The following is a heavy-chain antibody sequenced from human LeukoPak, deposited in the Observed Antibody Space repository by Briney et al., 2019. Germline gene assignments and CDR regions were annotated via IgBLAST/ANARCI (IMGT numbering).Heavy chain of an antibody. CDR1: GGTFSSYA. D-gene: IGHD6-19*01. CDR2: IIPILGIA. CDR3: ARSGDSSGNPFDY. V-gene: IGHV1-69*04. Sequence: GSSVKVSCKASGGTFSSYAISWVRQAPGQGLEWMGRIIPILGIANYAQKFQGRVTITADKSTSTAYMELSSLRSEDTAVYYCARSGDSSGNPFDYWGQGTLVTVSS. J-gene: IGHJ4*02.